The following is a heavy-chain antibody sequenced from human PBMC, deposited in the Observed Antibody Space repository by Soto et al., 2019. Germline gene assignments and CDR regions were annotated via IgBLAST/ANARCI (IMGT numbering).Heavy chain of an antibody. CDR3: AKDSASPAP. CDR1: GFTLNSDA. V-gene: IGHV3-23*01. J-gene: IGHJ5*02. Sequence: PGGSLRLSCAASGFTLNSDAMSWVRQTPGKGLEWVSGISTSGNTFYVDSVKGRFTISRDDSKNTLYLQMNSLRVDDTAIYYCAKDSASPAPWCQEILVTVSS. CDR2: ISTSGNT.